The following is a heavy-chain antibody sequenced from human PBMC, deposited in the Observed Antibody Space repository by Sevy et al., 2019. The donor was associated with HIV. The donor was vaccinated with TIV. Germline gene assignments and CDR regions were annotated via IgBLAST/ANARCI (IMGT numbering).Heavy chain of an antibody. CDR3: ASHQGGYYDFWSGYPYYYYGMDV. V-gene: IGHV3-21*01. CDR1: GFTFSSYS. D-gene: IGHD3-3*01. CDR2: ISSSSSYI. Sequence: GESLKISCAASGFTFSSYSMNWVRQAPGKGLEWVSSISSSSSYIYYADSVKGRFTISRDNTKNSLYLQMNSLRAEDTAVYYCASHQGGYYDFWSGYPYYYYGMDVWGQGTTVTVSS. J-gene: IGHJ6*02.